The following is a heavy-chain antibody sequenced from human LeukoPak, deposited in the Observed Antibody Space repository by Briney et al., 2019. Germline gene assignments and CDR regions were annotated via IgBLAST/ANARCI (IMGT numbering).Heavy chain of an antibody. J-gene: IGHJ4*02. CDR2: ISAYNGNT. D-gene: IGHD6-13*01. CDR1: GYTFTSYG. Sequence: ASVKVSCKASGYTFTSYGISWVRQAPGQGLEWMGWISAYNGNTNYAQKLQGRVTMTTDTSTSTAYMELRSLRSDDTAVYYCARKGTGSSSPNYNFDYWGQGTLVTVSS. V-gene: IGHV1-18*01. CDR3: ARKGTGSSSPNYNFDY.